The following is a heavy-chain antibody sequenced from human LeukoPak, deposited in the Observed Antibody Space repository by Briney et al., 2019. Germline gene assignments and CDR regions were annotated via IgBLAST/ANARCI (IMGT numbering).Heavy chain of an antibody. CDR2: IYYSGST. Sequence: PSETLSLTCTVSGGSISSYYWSWIRQPPGKGLEWIGYIYYSGSTNYNPSLKSRVTISVDTSKNQFSLKLSSVTAADTAVYYCARGGANWFDPWGQGALVTVSS. J-gene: IGHJ5*02. V-gene: IGHV4-59*01. CDR1: GGSISSYY. D-gene: IGHD1-26*01. CDR3: ARGGANWFDP.